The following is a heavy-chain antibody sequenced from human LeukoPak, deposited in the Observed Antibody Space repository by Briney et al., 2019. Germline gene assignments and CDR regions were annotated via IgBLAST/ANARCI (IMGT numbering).Heavy chain of an antibody. CDR2: IRSKANSYAT. Sequence: AGGSLRLSCAASGFIFSGSAMHWVRQASGKGLEWVGRIRSKANSYATAYVASVKGRFTISRDDSKNTAYLQMNSLKTEDTAVYYCTIPYCSGGSCYFDYWGQGTLVTVSS. J-gene: IGHJ4*02. V-gene: IGHV3-73*01. CDR1: GFIFSGSA. D-gene: IGHD2-15*01. CDR3: TIPYCSGGSCYFDY.